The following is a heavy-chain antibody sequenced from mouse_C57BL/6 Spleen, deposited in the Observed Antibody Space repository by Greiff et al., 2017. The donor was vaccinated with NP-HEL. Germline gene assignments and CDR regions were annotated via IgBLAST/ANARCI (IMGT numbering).Heavy chain of an antibody. CDR3: ANYGSSLYYYAMDY. J-gene: IGHJ4*01. CDR2: INPNYGTT. Sequence: EVQLQQSGPELVKPGASVKISCKASGYSFTDYNMNWVKQSNGTSLEWIGVINPNYGTTSYNQKFQGKATLTVDQSSSTAYMQLNSLTSEDSAVYYGANYGSSLYYYAMDYWGQGTSVTVSS. CDR1: GYSFTDYN. V-gene: IGHV1-39*01. D-gene: IGHD1-1*01.